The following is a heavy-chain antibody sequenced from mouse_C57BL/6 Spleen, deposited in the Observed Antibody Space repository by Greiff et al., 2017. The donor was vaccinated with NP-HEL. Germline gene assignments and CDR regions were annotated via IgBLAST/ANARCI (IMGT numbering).Heavy chain of an antibody. D-gene: IGHD2-3*01. CDR1: GFTFSDYD. CDR3: AKPHREDGYYECWFAY. J-gene: IGHJ3*01. V-gene: IGHV5-12*01. Sequence: EVMLVESGGGLVQPGGSLHLSCAASGFTFSDYDMYWVRQTPGKRLEWVAYISNGGGSTSSPDTVKGRFTISRDNAKNTLYLQMSRLKSEDTALYYCAKPHREDGYYECWFAYWGQGTLVTVSA. CDR2: ISNGGGST.